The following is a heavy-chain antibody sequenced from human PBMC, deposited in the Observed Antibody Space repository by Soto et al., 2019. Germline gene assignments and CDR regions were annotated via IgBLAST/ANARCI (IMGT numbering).Heavy chain of an antibody. Sequence: QVQLMQSGAEVKKPGASVKVSCKASGDTFTDYYIHWVRQAPGQGLEWMGTVNPSGGHTTYAQHFLGRVTMTRATSTSTLYMELTSLTSDDTARYYCARGGHVVVVTAALDYWGQGTLVTVSS. CDR1: GDTFTDYY. V-gene: IGHV1-46*01. J-gene: IGHJ4*02. D-gene: IGHD2-21*02. CDR2: VNPSGGHT. CDR3: ARGGHVVVVTAALDY.